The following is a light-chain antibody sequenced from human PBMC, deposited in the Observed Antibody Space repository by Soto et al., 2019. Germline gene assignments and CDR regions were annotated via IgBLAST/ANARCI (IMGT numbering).Light chain of an antibody. CDR3: QQYYITPLT. CDR2: WAS. CDR1: RTILYTSSNQNY. J-gene: IGKJ4*01. Sequence: EIVITQSPDSVAVSLGERATINCKSSRTILYTSSNQNYLAWFQQKPGQPPKLLFYWASTRVSGVPDRFSGSGSGTDFTLTISSLQAEDVAVYYCQQYYITPLTFGGGTKVDIK. V-gene: IGKV4-1*01.